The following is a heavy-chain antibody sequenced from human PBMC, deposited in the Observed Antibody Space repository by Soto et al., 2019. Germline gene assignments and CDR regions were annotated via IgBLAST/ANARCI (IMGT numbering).Heavy chain of an antibody. CDR1: GGSISSSSYY. J-gene: IGHJ3*02. CDR3: ARLEYDYIWGSYRHDAFDI. Sequence: SETLSLTCTVSGGSISSSSYYWGWIRQPPGKGLEWIGSIYYSGSTYYNPSLKSRVTISVDTSKNQFSLKLSSVTAADTAVYYCARLEYDYIWGSYRHDAFDIWGQGTMVTVSS. CDR2: IYYSGST. V-gene: IGHV4-39*01. D-gene: IGHD3-16*02.